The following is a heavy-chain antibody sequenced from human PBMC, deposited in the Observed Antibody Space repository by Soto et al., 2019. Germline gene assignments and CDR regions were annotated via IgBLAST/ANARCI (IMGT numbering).Heavy chain of an antibody. CDR3: ARDGYQLLSMADYYYGMDV. D-gene: IGHD2-2*01. J-gene: IGHJ6*02. V-gene: IGHV1-18*01. CDR2: ISAYNGNT. CDR1: GCTFTSYG. Sequence: ASVKVSCKASGCTFTSYGISWVRQAPGQGLEWMGWISAYNGNTNYAQKLQGRVTMTTDTSTSTACMELRSLRSDDTAVYYCARDGYQLLSMADYYYGMDVWGQGTTVTVSS.